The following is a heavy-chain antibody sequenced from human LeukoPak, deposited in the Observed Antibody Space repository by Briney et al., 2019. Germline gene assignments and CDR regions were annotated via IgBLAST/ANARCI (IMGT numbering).Heavy chain of an antibody. CDR1: GDSVSSAGYH. CDR2: SGSP. CDR3: ASGSPGYSYGLDY. D-gene: IGHD5-18*01. V-gene: IGHV4-61*08. J-gene: IGHJ4*02. Sequence: SETLSLTCSVSGDSVSSAGYHWSWIRQAPGKGLEWIGHSGSPSYNPSLKSRVMISIDTSKNRFSLKVSSVTAADTAVYYCASGSPGYSYGLDYWGQGTLVTVSS.